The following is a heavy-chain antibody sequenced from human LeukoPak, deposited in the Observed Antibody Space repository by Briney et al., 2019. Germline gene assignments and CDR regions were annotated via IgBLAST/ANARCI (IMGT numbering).Heavy chain of an antibody. J-gene: IGHJ6*03. CDR2: INPNSGGT. D-gene: IGHD2-2*01. Sequence: ASVKVSCKASGYTFTGYYMHWVRQAPGQGLEWMGWINPNSGGTNYAQKFQGRVTMTRDTSISTAYMELSRLRSDDTAVYYCASSVVPAAIDYYYMDVWGKGTTVTVSS. V-gene: IGHV1-2*02. CDR3: ASSVVPAAIDYYYMDV. CDR1: GYTFTGYY.